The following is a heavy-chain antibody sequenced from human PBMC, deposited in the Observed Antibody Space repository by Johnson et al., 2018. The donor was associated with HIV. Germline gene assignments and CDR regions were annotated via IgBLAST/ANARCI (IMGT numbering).Heavy chain of an antibody. CDR2: ISYEGTNT. CDR1: DFTFSNNA. Sequence: QVQLVESGGGVVQPGGSLRLSGAASDFTFSNNAIPWVRKAPAKGLEWVAVISYEGTNTYYADSVRGRFTISRDNSRNTVSLQMIILRPKDTAMYYCASGVTARAPLLIWGQGTMVTVSS. V-gene: IGHV3-30*14. J-gene: IGHJ3*02. D-gene: IGHD6-6*01. CDR3: ASGVTARAPLLI.